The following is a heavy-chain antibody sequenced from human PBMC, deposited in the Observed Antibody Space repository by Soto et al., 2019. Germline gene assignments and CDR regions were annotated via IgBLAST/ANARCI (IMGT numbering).Heavy chain of an antibody. D-gene: IGHD3-22*01. Sequence: SETLSLTCAVSGGSFSGYYWSWIRQSPGKGLEWIGDINHSGGTNYNPSLKSRVTISGDTSRSQFSLKLSSVTAADTAVYYCARAYYYDSSGYPAFDIWGQGTMVTVSS. CDR1: GGSFSGYY. J-gene: IGHJ3*02. CDR2: INHSGGT. CDR3: ARAYYYDSSGYPAFDI. V-gene: IGHV4-34*01.